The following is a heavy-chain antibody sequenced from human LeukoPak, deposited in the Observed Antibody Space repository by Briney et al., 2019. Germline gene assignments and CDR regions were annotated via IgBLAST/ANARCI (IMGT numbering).Heavy chain of an antibody. J-gene: IGHJ4*02. Sequence: GRSLRFSRAASGFTFSSYAMHWVRQAPGKGLEWVAVISYDGSNKYYADSVKGRFTISRDNSKNTLYLQMNSLRAEDTAVYYCARDEGPDYWGQGTLVTVSS. V-gene: IGHV3-30-3*01. CDR3: ARDEGPDY. CDR2: ISYDGSNK. CDR1: GFTFSSYA.